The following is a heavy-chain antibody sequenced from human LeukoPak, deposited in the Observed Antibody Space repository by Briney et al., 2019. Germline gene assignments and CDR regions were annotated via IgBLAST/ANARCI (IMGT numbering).Heavy chain of an antibody. D-gene: IGHD3-10*01. V-gene: IGHV3-74*01. J-gene: IGHJ4*02. CDR1: GFTFSSNL. Sequence: GGSLRLSCAASGFTFSSNLMHWVRQGPGKGLVWVSHINSDGRSTRYADSVKGRFTISRDNAKNTLYLQMNRLRDEDTAVYYCARRDYGSGSFFRIDYWGQGTLVTVSS. CDR2: INSDGRST. CDR3: ARRDYGSGSFFRIDY.